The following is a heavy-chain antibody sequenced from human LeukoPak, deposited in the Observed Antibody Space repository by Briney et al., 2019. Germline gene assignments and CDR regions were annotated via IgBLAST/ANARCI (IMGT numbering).Heavy chain of an antibody. Sequence: GGSLRLSCAASGFTFSSYWMSWVRQAPGEGLEWVANIKQDGSEKYYVDSVKGRFTISRDNAKNSLYLQMNSLRAEDTAVYYCARERVYCSSTSCQPYYYYYYYMDVWGKGTTVTVSS. D-gene: IGHD2-2*01. J-gene: IGHJ6*03. CDR2: IKQDGSEK. CDR1: GFTFSSYW. V-gene: IGHV3-7*01. CDR3: ARERVYCSSTSCQPYYYYYYYMDV.